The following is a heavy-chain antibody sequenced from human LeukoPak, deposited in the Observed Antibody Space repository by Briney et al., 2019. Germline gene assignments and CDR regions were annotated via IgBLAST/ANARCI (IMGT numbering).Heavy chain of an antibody. V-gene: IGHV1-2*06. Sequence: ASVKVSCKASGYTFTGYYMHWVRQAPGQGLEWMGRLNPNSGGTNYAQKFQGRITMTRDTSISTAYMELSNLRSVDTAVYYCAREGAYWFDSSGTLGNDYWGRGTLVTVSS. CDR2: LNPNSGGT. CDR3: AREGAYWFDSSGTLGNDY. CDR1: GYTFTGYY. D-gene: IGHD3-22*01. J-gene: IGHJ4*02.